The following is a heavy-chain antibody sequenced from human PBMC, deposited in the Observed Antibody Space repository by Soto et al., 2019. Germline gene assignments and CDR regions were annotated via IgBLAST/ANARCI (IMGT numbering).Heavy chain of an antibody. CDR3: ARVIRGVINWLDL. CDR2: ISTYNDNS. Sequence: ASVKVSCKASGYTFTDYGFVWVRQAPGLGLEYMGWISTYNDNSNYAQKFQGRVTLTTDTSTTTAYMELRSLRSDDTAMYFCARVIRGVINWLDLWGPGTLVTVYS. D-gene: IGHD3-10*01. CDR1: GYTFTDYG. J-gene: IGHJ5*02. V-gene: IGHV1-18*04.